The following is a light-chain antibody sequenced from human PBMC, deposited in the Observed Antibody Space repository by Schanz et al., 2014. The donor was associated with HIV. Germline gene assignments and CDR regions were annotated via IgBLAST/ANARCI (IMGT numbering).Light chain of an antibody. V-gene: IGKV4-1*01. J-gene: IGKJ1*01. CDR3: HQFFGARGT. CDR2: WAS. Sequence: DIVMTQSPDSLAVSLGERATVNCKSSQSILSSSNNKNYLAWFQQKPGQSPKLVISWASTRESGVPDRFSGSGSGTDFTLTITNLQAEDVAVYYCHQFFGARGTFGQGTKVETK. CDR1: QSILSSSNNKNY.